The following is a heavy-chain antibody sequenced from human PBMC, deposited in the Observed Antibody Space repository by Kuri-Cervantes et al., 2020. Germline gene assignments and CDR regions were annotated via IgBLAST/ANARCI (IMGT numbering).Heavy chain of an antibody. CDR1: GYTFTYRY. V-gene: IGHV1-45*02. D-gene: IGHD4-11*01. Sequence: SVKDSCKASGYTFTYRYLHWVRQAPGQALEWMGWITPFNGNTNYAQKFQDRVTITRDRSMSTAYMELSSLRSEDTAMYYCARESSNYALDYWGQGTLVTVSS. J-gene: IGHJ4*02. CDR3: ARESSNYALDY. CDR2: ITPFNGNT.